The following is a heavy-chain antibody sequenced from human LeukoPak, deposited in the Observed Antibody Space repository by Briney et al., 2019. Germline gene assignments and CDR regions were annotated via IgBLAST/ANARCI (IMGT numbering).Heavy chain of an antibody. V-gene: IGHV3-23*01. J-gene: IGHJ3*02. CDR1: GFTFSSYA. CDR2: ISGSGGST. CDR3: AKFGRYSSSWHDAVDI. Sequence: PGGSLRLSCAASGFTFSSYATSWVRQAPGKGLEWVSAISGSGGSTYYADSVKGRFTISRDNSKNTLYLQMNSLRAEDTAVYYCAKFGRYSSSWHDAVDIWGQGTLVTVSS. D-gene: IGHD6-13*01.